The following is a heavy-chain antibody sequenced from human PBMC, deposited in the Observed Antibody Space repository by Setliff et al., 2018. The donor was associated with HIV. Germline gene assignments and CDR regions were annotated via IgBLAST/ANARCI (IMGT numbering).Heavy chain of an antibody. CDR2: ISAYSGET. CDR3: ARGWDYGVRKPED. V-gene: IGHV1-18*01. J-gene: IGHJ4*02. Sequence: ASVKVSCKTSGFAFTNYGFTWVRQAPGQGLEWMGWISAYSGETFSTLNFRDRVTLTTDTSTNTAHMELRSLTYGDTAVYFCARGWDYGVRKPEDWGQGTLVTVSS. D-gene: IGHD3-10*01. CDR1: GFAFTNYG.